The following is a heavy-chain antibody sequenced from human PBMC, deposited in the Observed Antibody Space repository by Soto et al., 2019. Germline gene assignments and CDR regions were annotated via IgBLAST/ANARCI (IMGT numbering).Heavy chain of an antibody. CDR1: GGSFSGYY. V-gene: IGHV4-34*01. D-gene: IGHD3-3*02. CDR3: APGGSMAAFVHNWFDP. Sequence: PSETLSLTWAVSGGSFSGYYWSSIRQPPGKGVVCTVEINYSSSTSVISSLNSRVAISADTCEKQFFLQPSSVTAADTAVYYSAPGGSMAAFVHNWFDPWGQGAQVTVSS. J-gene: IGHJ5*02. CDR2: INYSSST.